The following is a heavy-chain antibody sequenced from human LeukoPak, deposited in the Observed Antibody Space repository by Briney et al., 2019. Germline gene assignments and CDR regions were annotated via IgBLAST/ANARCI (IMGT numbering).Heavy chain of an antibody. V-gene: IGHV1-2*02. CDR1: GYTFTGYY. J-gene: IGHJ5*02. CDR2: INPNSGGT. D-gene: IGHD5-18*01. CDR3: ARVAYSYGTSWFDP. Sequence: GASVKVSCKASGYTFTGYYMHWVRQAPGQGLEWMGWINPNSGGTNYAQKFQGRVTMTRDTSISTAYMELSRLRSDDTAVYYCARVAYSYGTSWFDPWGQGTLVTVSS.